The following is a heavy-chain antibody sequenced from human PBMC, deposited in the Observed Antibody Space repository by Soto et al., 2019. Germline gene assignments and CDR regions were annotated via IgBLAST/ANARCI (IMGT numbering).Heavy chain of an antibody. CDR1: GFTFSTYW. CDR3: ARSDWFDP. Sequence: EEQLVESGGGLVQPGGSLRLSCAASGFTFSTYWMHWVRQAPGKGLVWVSRIKSDGSSTSYADSVKGRFTISRDNAKNTLYLQMNSLRVEDTAVYYCARSDWFDPWGQGTLVTVSS. J-gene: IGHJ5*02. CDR2: IKSDGSST. V-gene: IGHV3-74*01.